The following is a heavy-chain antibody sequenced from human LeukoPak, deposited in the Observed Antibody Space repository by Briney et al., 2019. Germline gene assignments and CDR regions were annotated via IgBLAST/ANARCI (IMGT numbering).Heavy chain of an antibody. CDR2: IYTSGST. CDR1: GGSISSGSYY. Sequence: MPSETLSLTCTVSGGSISSGSYYWSWIRQPAGKGLEWIGRIYTSGSTNYNPSLKSRVTISVDTSKNQFSLKLSSVTAADTAVYYCARKIAAAGYPGYYYYYMDVWGKGTTVTVSS. V-gene: IGHV4-61*02. J-gene: IGHJ6*03. CDR3: ARKIAAAGYPGYYYYYMDV. D-gene: IGHD6-13*01.